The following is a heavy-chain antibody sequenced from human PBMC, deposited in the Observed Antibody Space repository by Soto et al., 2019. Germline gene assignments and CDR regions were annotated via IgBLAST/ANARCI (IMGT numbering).Heavy chain of an antibody. D-gene: IGHD2-2*01. CDR2: INSDGSST. V-gene: IGHV3-74*01. CDR3: ARGYCSSTSCLRGSNWFDP. Sequence: GGSLRLSCAASGFTFSSYWMHWVRQAPGKGLVWVSRINSDGSSTSYADSVKGRFTISRDNAKNTLYLQMNSLRAEDTAVYYCARGYCSSTSCLRGSNWFDPWGQGTLVAVSS. J-gene: IGHJ5*02. CDR1: GFTFSSYW.